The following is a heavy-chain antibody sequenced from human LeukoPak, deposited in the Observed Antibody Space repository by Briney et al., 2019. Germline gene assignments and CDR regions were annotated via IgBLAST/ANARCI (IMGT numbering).Heavy chain of an antibody. CDR2: ILFDGSNK. CDR3: ARDGDYFESSAYSPGTY. D-gene: IGHD3-22*01. Sequence: GRSLRLSCAASGFTFSSYGMHWVRQAPGKGLEWVALILFDGSNKYYADSVKGRFTISRDNSKKTLYLQMNSLRAEDTAVYYCARDGDYFESSAYSPGTYWGQGTLVNVSP. J-gene: IGHJ4*02. CDR1: GFTFSSYG. V-gene: IGHV3-30*19.